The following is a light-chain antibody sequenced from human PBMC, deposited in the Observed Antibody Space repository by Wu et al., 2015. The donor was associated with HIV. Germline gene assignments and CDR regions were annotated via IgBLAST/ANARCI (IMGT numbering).Light chain of an antibody. Sequence: DIQMTQSPSSLSASVGDRVTITCRASQGISNFLAWYQQKPGKPPKVLIYAASTLQSGVPSRFSGSGSGTDFTLTISSLQPEDVATYYCQQYNSFGTFGQGTKVEVK. CDR3: QQYNSFGT. V-gene: IGKV1-27*01. J-gene: IGKJ1*01. CDR2: AAS. CDR1: QGISNF.